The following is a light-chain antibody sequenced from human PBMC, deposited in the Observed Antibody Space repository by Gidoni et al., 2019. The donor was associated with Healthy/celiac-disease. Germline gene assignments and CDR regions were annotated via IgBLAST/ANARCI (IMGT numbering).Light chain of an antibody. J-gene: IGKJ1*01. V-gene: IGKV1-5*03. CDR1: QSISSW. CDR2: KAS. Sequence: IQLTRSPSTLSAPVVDRVTITCRASQSISSWLAWYQQKPGKAPKLLIYKASSLESGVPSRFSGSGSGTEFTLTISSLQPDDFATYYCQQYNSYSQTFGQGTKVEIK. CDR3: QQYNSYSQT.